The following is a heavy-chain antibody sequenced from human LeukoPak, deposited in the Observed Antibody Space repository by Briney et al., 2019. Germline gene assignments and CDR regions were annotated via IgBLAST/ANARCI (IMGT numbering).Heavy chain of an antibody. CDR3: ARRGQWLVDRRFAFDI. D-gene: IGHD6-19*01. CDR2: IYYSGST. CDR1: GGSISSYY. J-gene: IGHJ3*02. Sequence: PSETLSLTCTVSGGSISSYYWRWIRQPPGKGLEWIGDIYYSGSTNYNPSLKSRVTISVDTSKNQFSLKLSSVTAADTAVYYCARRGQWLVDRRFAFDIWGQGTMVTVSS. V-gene: IGHV4-59*08.